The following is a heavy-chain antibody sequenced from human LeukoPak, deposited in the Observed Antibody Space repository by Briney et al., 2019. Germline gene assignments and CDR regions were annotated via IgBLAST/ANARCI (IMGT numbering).Heavy chain of an antibody. CDR2: IFGSGGSP. CDR1: GFTFNSYD. CDR3: AKTTTGYSSGRYPGWPADY. V-gene: IGHV3-23*01. Sequence: PGGSLRLSYAAYGFTFNSYDMYWVRQAPGKGLEWVSGIFGSGGSPHYADSVKGRFTISRDNSKNTVYPQMSSLRAEDTAVYYCAKTTTGYSSGRYPGWPADYWGQGSLVTVSS. D-gene: IGHD6-19*01. J-gene: IGHJ4*02.